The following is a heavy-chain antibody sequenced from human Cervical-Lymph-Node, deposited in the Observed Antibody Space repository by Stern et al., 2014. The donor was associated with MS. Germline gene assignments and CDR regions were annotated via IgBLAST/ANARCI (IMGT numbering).Heavy chain of an antibody. CDR2: IYPGDPDT. Sequence: EVQLVESGAEVKKPGESLRISCKGSGYSFSSYWIGWVRQMPGKGLELMGIIYPGDPDTRYSPSFQGQVTMSADKSIGTAYLQGSSLKASDTAMYYCARLEGIYFDYSNPDYWGQGTLVTVSS. J-gene: IGHJ4*02. CDR3: ARLEGIYFDYSNPDY. CDR1: GYSFSSYW. D-gene: IGHD3-9*01. V-gene: IGHV5-51*01.